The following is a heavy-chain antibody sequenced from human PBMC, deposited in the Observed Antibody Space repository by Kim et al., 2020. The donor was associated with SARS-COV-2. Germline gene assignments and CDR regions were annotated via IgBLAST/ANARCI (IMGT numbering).Heavy chain of an antibody. CDR1: GFTFSSYS. J-gene: IGHJ4*02. CDR2: ISSSSYI. Sequence: GGSLRLSCAASGFTFSSYSMNWVRQAPGKGLEWVSSISSSSYIYYADSVKGRFTISRDNAKNSLYLQMNSLRAEDTAVYYCARDDDYGGNFDYWGQGTLVTVSS. D-gene: IGHD4-17*01. V-gene: IGHV3-21*01. CDR3: ARDDDYGGNFDY.